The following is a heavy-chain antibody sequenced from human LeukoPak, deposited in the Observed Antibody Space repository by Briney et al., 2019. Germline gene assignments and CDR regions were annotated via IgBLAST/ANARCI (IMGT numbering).Heavy chain of an antibody. D-gene: IGHD3-22*01. J-gene: IGHJ3*02. CDR3: AKVPSYDSSGYAFDI. Sequence: PGGSLRLSCAASGFTFSSYGMHWVRQAPGKGLEWVAVISYDGSNKYYADSVKGRFTISRDNSKNTLYLQMNSLRAEDTAVYYCAKVPSYDSSGYAFDIWGQGTMVTVSS. CDR1: GFTFSSYG. CDR2: ISYDGSNK. V-gene: IGHV3-30*18.